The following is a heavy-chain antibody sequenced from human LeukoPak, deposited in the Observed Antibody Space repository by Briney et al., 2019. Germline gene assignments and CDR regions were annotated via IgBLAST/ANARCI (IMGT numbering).Heavy chain of an antibody. CDR3: ARELFEVPAAYYYYYYYMDV. V-gene: IGHV3-23*01. J-gene: IGHJ6*03. CDR2: ISGSGGST. Sequence: GGSLRLSCAASGFTFSSYAMSWVRQAPGKGLEWVSAISGSGGSTYYADSVKGRFTISRDNAKNSLYLQMNSLRAEDTAVYYCARELFEVPAAYYYYYYYMDVWGKGTTVTVSS. D-gene: IGHD2-2*01. CDR1: GFTFSSYA.